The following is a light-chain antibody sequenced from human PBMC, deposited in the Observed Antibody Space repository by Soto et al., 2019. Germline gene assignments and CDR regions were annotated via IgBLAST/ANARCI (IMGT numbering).Light chain of an antibody. Sequence: QSVLTQPRSVSGSPGQSVTISCAGTSSDVGGYNYVSWYQQLPGKAPKLMIYDVTKRPSGVPHRFSGSKSGNTASLTISGLQAEEEADYYCCSYAGTFTFVFGAGTKVTVL. J-gene: IGLJ1*01. V-gene: IGLV2-11*01. CDR2: DVT. CDR1: SSDVGGYNY. CDR3: CSYAGTFTFV.